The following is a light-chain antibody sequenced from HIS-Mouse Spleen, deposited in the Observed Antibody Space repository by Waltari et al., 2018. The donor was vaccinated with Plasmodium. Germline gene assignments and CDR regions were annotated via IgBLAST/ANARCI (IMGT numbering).Light chain of an antibody. Sequence: SYELTPPPPLSVSPGQTPSITSPADTLVHTSSCWYQQKPGQSPVLVIYQDSKRPSGIPERLSGSNSGNTATLTISGTQAMDEADYYCQAWDSSTVVFGGGTKLTVL. J-gene: IGLJ2*01. CDR3: QAWDSSTVV. V-gene: IGLV3-1*01. CDR2: QDS. CDR1: TLVHTS.